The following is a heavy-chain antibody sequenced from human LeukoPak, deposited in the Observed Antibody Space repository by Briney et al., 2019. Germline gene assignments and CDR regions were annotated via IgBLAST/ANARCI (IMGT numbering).Heavy chain of an antibody. CDR2: IYYSGST. Sequence: PSETLSLTCTVSGGSISSYYWSWIRQPPGKGLEWIGYIYYSGSTNYNPSLKGRVTISVDTSKNQFSLKLSSVTAADTAVYYCAREGLNAFDIWGQGTMVTVSS. J-gene: IGHJ3*02. CDR1: GGSISSYY. D-gene: IGHD3-22*01. V-gene: IGHV4-59*01. CDR3: AREGLNAFDI.